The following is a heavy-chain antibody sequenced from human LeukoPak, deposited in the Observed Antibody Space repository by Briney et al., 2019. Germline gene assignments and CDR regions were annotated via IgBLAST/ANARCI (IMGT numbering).Heavy chain of an antibody. J-gene: IGHJ6*02. V-gene: IGHV3-23*01. D-gene: IGHD2-2*01. CDR1: GFTFSSYA. CDR2: ISGSGGST. CDR3: AKGVRVCSSTSCLPLKYYYYGMDV. Sequence: PGGSLRLSCAASGFTFSSYAMSWVRQAPGKGLGWVSAISGSGGSTYYADSVKGRFTISRDNSKNTLYLQMNSLRAEDTAVYYCAKGVRVCSSTSCLPLKYYYYGMDVWGQGTTVTVSS.